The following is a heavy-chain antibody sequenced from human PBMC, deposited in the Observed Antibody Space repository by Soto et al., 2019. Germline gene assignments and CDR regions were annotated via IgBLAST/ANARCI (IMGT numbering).Heavy chain of an antibody. J-gene: IGHJ4*02. V-gene: IGHV1-18*01. CDR1: GYTFTSYG. D-gene: IGHD3-10*01. CDR2: ISAYNGYT. Sequence: QVQLVQSGAEVRKPGASVKVSCKASGYTFTSYGLTWVRQAPGQGLEWMGWISAYNGYTKYAEKLQGRVTLTTDPSTSTAYMELGSLRSDDTAVYYCARMRVIQGSFMVREVIMPSDYWGQGTLVTVSS. CDR3: ARMRVIQGSFMVREVIMPSDY.